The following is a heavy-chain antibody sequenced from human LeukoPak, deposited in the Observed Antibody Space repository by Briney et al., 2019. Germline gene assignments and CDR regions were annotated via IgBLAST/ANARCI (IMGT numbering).Heavy chain of an antibody. J-gene: IGHJ4*02. Sequence: PSETLSLTCADYGGSFSGYYWSCICQPLGKGVEWIGEINHSGSTNYNPSLKCRVAISLDTSKNQFSLKLSSVTAADTAVYYCARADYGANCDYWGQGTLVTVSS. CDR2: INHSGST. CDR3: ARADYGANCDY. D-gene: IGHD4/OR15-4a*01. CDR1: GGSFSGYY. V-gene: IGHV4-34*01.